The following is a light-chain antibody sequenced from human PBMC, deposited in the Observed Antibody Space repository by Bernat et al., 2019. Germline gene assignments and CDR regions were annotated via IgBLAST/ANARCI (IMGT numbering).Light chain of an antibody. CDR2: EVN. J-gene: IGLJ3*02. CDR3: CSFTTTTTWV. V-gene: IGLV2-18*02. Sequence: QSALTQPPSVSGSPGQSVTISCTGTSSDVGSYNRVSWYQQPPGTAPILMIYEVNNRPSGVPDRFSGSKSGNTASLTISGLQAEDEADYYCCSFTTTTTWVFGGGTKLTVL. CDR1: SSDVGSYNR.